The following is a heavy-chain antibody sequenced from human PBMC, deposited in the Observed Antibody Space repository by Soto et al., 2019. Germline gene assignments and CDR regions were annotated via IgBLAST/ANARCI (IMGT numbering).Heavy chain of an antibody. J-gene: IGHJ5*02. CDR1: GASLSGYY. V-gene: IGHV4-4*07. Sequence: ETLSLTPHVPGASLSGYYWSGIRQPPGKGLEWIGRIYATGSSDYNPSLKSRITISVDMSKKQCYLTLRSVTAADTAMYYCVRHGTKNLRDWFDPWGQGILVTVSS. D-gene: IGHD1-1*01. CDR2: IYATGSS. CDR3: VRHGTKNLRDWFDP.